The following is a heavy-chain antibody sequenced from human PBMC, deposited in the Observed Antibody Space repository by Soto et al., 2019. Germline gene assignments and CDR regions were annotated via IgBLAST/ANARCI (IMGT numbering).Heavy chain of an antibody. CDR3: SRLPTLVVAAALILAT. V-gene: IGHV3-21*04. CDR1: GFTFIRYT. CDR2: ISSTTNYI. D-gene: IGHD2-2*01. J-gene: IGHJ5*02. Sequence: PGGSLRLCCTASGFTFIRYTMNWVRQAPGKGLEWVSSISSTTNYIYYADSVKGRFTISRDNANNTLYVQMKSLRADDTGVYYCSRLPTLVVAAALILATWGQGTRVTVSS.